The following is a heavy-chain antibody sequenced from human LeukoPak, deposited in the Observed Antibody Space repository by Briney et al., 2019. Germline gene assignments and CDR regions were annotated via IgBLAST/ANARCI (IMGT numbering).Heavy chain of an antibody. D-gene: IGHD3-16*02. V-gene: IGHV1-18*01. Sequence: GASVKVSCKSSGYTFTSYGISWVRQAPGQGLEWMGWISAWNGNTNYAQKLQGRVTMTTDTSTSTAYMELRSLRSDDTAVYYCARAEGFFYDYVWGSYRYSPHYFDYWGQGTLVTVSS. CDR2: ISAWNGNT. J-gene: IGHJ4*02. CDR3: ARAEGFFYDYVWGSYRYSPHYFDY. CDR1: GYTFTSYG.